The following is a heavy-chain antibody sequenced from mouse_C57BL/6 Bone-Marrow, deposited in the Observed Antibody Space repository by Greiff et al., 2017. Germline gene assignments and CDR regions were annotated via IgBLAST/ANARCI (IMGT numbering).Heavy chain of an antibody. D-gene: IGHD2-4*01. CDR2: IYPRSGNT. J-gene: IGHJ2*01. CDR3: AGYDYDGGYYFDY. V-gene: IGHV1-81*01. CDR1: GYTFTSYG. Sequence: QVQLQQSGAELARPGASVKLSCKASGYTFTSYGISWVKQRTGQGLEWIGEIYPRSGNTYYNEKFKGKATLPADKSSSTAYMELRSLTSEDSAVYFCAGYDYDGGYYFDYWGQGTTLTVSS.